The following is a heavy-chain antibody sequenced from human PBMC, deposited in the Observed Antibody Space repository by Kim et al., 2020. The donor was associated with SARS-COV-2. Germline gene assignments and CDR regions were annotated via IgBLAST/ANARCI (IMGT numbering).Heavy chain of an antibody. CDR1: GFNFNTNG. Sequence: GGSLRLSCAASGFNFNTNGLTWVRQAPGKGLEWVSTVTWTGNTYYADSVRGRFIISRDNSKNTVYLQMDSLRAEDTAIYYCANLVTFGSWGQATLVTVSS. D-gene: IGHD4-4*01. CDR3: ANLVTFGS. V-gene: IGHV3-23*01. J-gene: IGHJ4*02. CDR2: VTWTGNT.